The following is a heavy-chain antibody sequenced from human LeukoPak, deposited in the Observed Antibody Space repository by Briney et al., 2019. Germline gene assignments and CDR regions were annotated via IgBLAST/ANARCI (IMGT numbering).Heavy chain of an antibody. CDR1: GFTFSSYG. CDR3: AKDRQSYYGSGSSMDV. Sequence: GGSLKLSCAASGFTFSSYGMHWVRQAPGKGLEWVAFIRYDGSNKYYADSVKGRFTISRDNSKNTLYLQMNSLRAEDTAVYYCAKDRQSYYGSGSSMDVWGKGTTVTISS. J-gene: IGHJ6*03. D-gene: IGHD3-10*01. CDR2: IRYDGSNK. V-gene: IGHV3-30*02.